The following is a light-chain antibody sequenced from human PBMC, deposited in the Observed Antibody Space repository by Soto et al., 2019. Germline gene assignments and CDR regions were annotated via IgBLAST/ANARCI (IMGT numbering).Light chain of an antibody. CDR3: LQDYGYPRT. J-gene: IGKJ1*01. CDR2: AAS. V-gene: IGKV1-6*01. Sequence: AIQMSQSPSSLSASVGDRVTITCRASQGIRSDLAWYQKKSGKTPKLLIYAASSLQSGVPSRFSGSGFGSDFPLTISSLQPEDFATYYCLQDYGYPRTFGQGTSVEI. CDR1: QGIRSD.